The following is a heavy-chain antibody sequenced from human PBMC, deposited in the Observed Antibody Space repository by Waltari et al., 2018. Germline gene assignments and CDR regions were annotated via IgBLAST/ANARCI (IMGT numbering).Heavy chain of an antibody. Sequence: QVQLVQSGAEVKKPGASVKVSCKASGYTFPSYAMHWVRQAPGQRLEWMGWINAGNGNTKYSQKFQGRVTITRDTSASTAYMELSSLRSEDTAVYYCARDSSSSSAFDIWGQGTMVTVSS. J-gene: IGHJ3*02. CDR1: GYTFPSYA. CDR3: ARDSSSSSAFDI. CDR2: INAGNGNT. V-gene: IGHV1-3*01. D-gene: IGHD6-6*01.